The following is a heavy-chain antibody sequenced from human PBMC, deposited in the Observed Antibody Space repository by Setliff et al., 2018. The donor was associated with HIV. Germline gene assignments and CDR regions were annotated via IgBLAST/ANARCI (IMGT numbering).Heavy chain of an antibody. CDR3: ARERQWLERDYFDY. D-gene: IGHD6-19*01. CDR1: GYSISSGYY. J-gene: IGHJ4*02. V-gene: IGHV4-38-2*02. Sequence: LTCAVSGYSISSGYYWGWIRQPPGKGLEWIGSIYHSGSTYYNPSLKSRVTISVDTSKNQFSLKLSSVTAADTAVYYCARERQWLERDYFDYWGQGTLVTVSS. CDR2: IYHSGST.